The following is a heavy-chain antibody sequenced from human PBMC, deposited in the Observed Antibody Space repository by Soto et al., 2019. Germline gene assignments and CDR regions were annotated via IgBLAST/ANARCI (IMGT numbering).Heavy chain of an antibody. CDR3: ASRLRYFVGSDAEYFQH. D-gene: IGHD3-9*01. CDR2: IYSGGST. J-gene: IGHJ1*01. CDR1: GFTVSSNY. V-gene: IGHV3-66*01. Sequence: GGSLRLSCAASGFTVSSNYMSWVRQAPWKGLEWVSVIYSGGSTYYADSVKGRFTISRDNSKNTLYLQMNSLRAEDTAVYYCASRLRYFVGSDAEYFQHWGQGTLVTVSS.